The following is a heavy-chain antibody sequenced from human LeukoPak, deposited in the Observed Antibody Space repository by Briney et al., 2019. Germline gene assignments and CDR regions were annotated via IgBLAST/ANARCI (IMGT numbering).Heavy chain of an antibody. Sequence: GGSLRLSCAASGFTVSSNYMSWVRQAPGKGLEWVSVIYSGGSTYYADSVKGRFTISRDTSKNTLYLQMNSLRAEDTAVYYCAKEPYHGDRDCYFDYWGQGTLVTVSS. CDR3: AKEPYHGDRDCYFDY. CDR2: IYSGGST. CDR1: GFTVSSNY. J-gene: IGHJ4*02. D-gene: IGHD4-17*01. V-gene: IGHV3-53*01.